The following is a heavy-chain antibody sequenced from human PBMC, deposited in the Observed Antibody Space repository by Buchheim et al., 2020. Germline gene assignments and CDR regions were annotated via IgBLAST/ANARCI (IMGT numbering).Heavy chain of an antibody. Sequence: EVLLVESGGGLVQPGGSLRLSCATSGFTFSSYWMTWVRRAPGRGLEWVANIKPDGNEMYYVDSVKDRFIISRDNPENSLYLQMNSLRAEDTAVYYCAKEHCSGGSCYVGLDYWGQGTL. J-gene: IGHJ4*02. CDR1: GFTFSSYW. V-gene: IGHV3-7*04. CDR3: AKEHCSGGSCYVGLDY. D-gene: IGHD2-15*01. CDR2: IKPDGNEM.